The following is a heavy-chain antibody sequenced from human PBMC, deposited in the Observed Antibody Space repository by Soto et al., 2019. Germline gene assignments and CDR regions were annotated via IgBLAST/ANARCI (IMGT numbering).Heavy chain of an antibody. Sequence: ASVRVSCKASGYTFTGYYMHWVRQAPGQGLEWMGWINPNSGGTNYAQKFQGWVTMTRDTSISTAYMELSRLRSDDTAVYYCARGSSGYFHYFDYCGQRTPVTVSS. J-gene: IGHJ4*01. CDR3: ARGSSGYFHYFDY. CDR1: GYTFTGYY. V-gene: IGHV1-2*04. CDR2: INPNSGGT. D-gene: IGHD3-22*01.